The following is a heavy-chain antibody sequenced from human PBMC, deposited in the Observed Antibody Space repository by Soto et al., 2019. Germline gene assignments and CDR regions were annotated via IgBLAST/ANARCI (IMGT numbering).Heavy chain of an antibody. CDR2: SYYSGKT. CDR3: AKNLPRTGRFDY. CDR1: GGSFRDYY. V-gene: IGHV4-34*01. Sequence: SSETLSLTCAVYGGSFRDYYWTLVRQPPGKGLEWVGSSYYSGKTHYNPSVKSRVTISVDRSKNQFSLQMSSVTAADTAVYYCAKNLPRTGRFDYWGHGSLVTASS. J-gene: IGHJ4*01.